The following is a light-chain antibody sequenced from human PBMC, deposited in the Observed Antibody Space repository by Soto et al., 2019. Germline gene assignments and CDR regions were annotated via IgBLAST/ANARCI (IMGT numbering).Light chain of an antibody. Sequence: EIVLTQSPGTLSLSPGERATLSCRASQSVSSSYLAWYQQKPGQAPRLLIYDASSRATGIPARFSGSGYGTDFTLSISSLKPEDFAVYYCQQRIDWPKTFGQGTKVDIK. CDR2: DAS. CDR1: QSVSSSY. J-gene: IGKJ1*01. V-gene: IGKV3D-20*02. CDR3: QQRIDWPKT.